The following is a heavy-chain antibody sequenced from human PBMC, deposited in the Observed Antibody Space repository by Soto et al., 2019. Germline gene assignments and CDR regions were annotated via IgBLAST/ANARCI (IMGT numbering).Heavy chain of an antibody. D-gene: IGHD3-22*01. V-gene: IGHV1-18*01. J-gene: IGHJ4*02. CDR2: ISVYNGET. Sequence: QVQLVQSGAEVKKPGASVRVSCKASGYTFNSYGISWVRQAPGQGLEWMGWISVYNGETHYARKFQGRVTMTTDTSTNTAYMELRSLRSDDTALYFCARDYYYDTTEPLDYWGQGTLVTVSS. CDR3: ARDYYYDTTEPLDY. CDR1: GYTFNSYG.